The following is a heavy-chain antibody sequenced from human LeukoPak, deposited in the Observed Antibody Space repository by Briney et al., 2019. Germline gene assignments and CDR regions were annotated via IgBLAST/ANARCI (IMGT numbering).Heavy chain of an antibody. CDR3: AKDRGNYYDSSASGDYYGLDV. Sequence: GGSLRLSCAASGFTFITYAMTWVRQAPGKGLEWVPAISGSGGSTYYADSVKGRFTISRDNSKNTLYLQMNSLRAEDTAVYYCAKDRGNYYDSSASGDYYGLDVWGQGTTVTVSS. CDR2: ISGSGGST. D-gene: IGHD3-22*01. CDR1: GFTFITYA. V-gene: IGHV3-23*01. J-gene: IGHJ6*02.